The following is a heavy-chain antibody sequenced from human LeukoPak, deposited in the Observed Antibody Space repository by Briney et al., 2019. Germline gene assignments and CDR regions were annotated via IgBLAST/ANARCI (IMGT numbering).Heavy chain of an antibody. CDR3: AREFCSSTSCYYHWFDP. D-gene: IGHD2-2*01. CDR1: GYTFTSYD. V-gene: IGHV1-8*03. J-gene: IGHJ5*02. CDR2: MNPNSGNT. Sequence: ASVKVSCKASGYTFTSYDINWVRQATGQGLEWMGWMNPNSGNTGYAQKFQGRVTITRNTSISTAYMELSSLRSEDTAVYYCAREFCSSTSCYYHWFDPWRQGTLVTVSS.